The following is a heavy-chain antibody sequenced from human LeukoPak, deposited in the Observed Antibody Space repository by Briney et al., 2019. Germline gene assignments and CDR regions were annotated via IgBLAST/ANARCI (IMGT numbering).Heavy chain of an antibody. CDR2: IYTSGRT. J-gene: IGHJ1*01. CDR1: GGSISSYY. V-gene: IGHV4-4*07. CDR3: ATSATGDSTGYYYFHFHH. D-gene: IGHD3-22*01. Sequence: SETLSLTCRVSGGSISSYYWSWIRQPAGKGLEWIGRIYTSGRTDYNPSLKSRVTMSVETSKNQFSLKLTSVTAADTAVYYCATSATGDSTGYYYFHFHHWGQGTLVTVSS.